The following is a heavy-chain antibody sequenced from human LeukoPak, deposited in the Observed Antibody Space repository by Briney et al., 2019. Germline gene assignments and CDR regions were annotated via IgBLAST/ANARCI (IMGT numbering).Heavy chain of an antibody. CDR2: MREDGSDI. CDR1: GFTFTSYG. Sequence: PGGSLRLSCAASGFTFTSYGMHWVRQPPGKGLEWVAFMREDGSDIYYADSVKGRFTTSRDNSKNTLYLQMNSLRPEDTAVYYCAKDETWSFDYWGQGTLVTVSS. J-gene: IGHJ4*02. CDR3: AKDETWSFDY. V-gene: IGHV3-30*02.